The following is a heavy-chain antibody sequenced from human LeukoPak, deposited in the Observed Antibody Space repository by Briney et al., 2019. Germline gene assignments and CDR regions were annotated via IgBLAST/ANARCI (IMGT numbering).Heavy chain of an antibody. CDR3: ARGGKYSSSWAFDY. D-gene: IGHD6-13*01. CDR2: MNPNSGNT. J-gene: IGHJ4*02. V-gene: IGHV1-8*01. CDR1: GYTFTSYD. Sequence: ASVKVSCKASGYTFTSYDINWVRQATGQGLEWMGWMNPNSGNTGYAQKLQGRVTMTRNTSISTAYMELSSLRSEDTAVYYCARGGKYSSSWAFDYWGQGTLVTVSS.